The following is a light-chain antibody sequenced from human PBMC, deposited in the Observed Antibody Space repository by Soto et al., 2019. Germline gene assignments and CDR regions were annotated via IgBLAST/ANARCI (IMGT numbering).Light chain of an antibody. V-gene: IGLV2-8*01. CDR3: SSYGGFNNVL. Sequence: QSALTQPPSASGSPGQSVTISCTGAGTDVGQYIYVSWYQQHPGKAPKLLIHHVSRRPSGVPARFSGSKSGNTASLTVSGLQTEDEADYYCSSYGGFNNVLFGGGTKLTVL. J-gene: IGLJ2*01. CDR1: GTDVGQYIY. CDR2: HVS.